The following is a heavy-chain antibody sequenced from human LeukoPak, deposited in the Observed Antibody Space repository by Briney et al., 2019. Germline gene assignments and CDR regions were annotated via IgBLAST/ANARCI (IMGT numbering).Heavy chain of an antibody. J-gene: IGHJ4*02. V-gene: IGHV3-7*01. CDR3: ARDVGGSLDY. CDR2: IKGDETAK. CDR1: GFTFSTYW. Sequence: PGGSLRPSCAASGFTFSTYWMAWVRQAPGKGLEWVANIKGDETAKHQADSVKGRFTISRDNAQNSVYLQMSGLRGDDTAVYYCARDVGGSLDYWGQGTLVTVSS. D-gene: IGHD1-26*01.